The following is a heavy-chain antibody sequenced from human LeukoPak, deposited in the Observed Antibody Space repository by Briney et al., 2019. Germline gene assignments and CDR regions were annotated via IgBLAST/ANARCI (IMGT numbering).Heavy chain of an antibody. CDR1: GFTFSDYY. D-gene: IGHD6-13*01. V-gene: IGHV3-7*01. CDR3: ARVIWVYYFDY. CDR2: IKQDGSEK. Sequence: GGSLRLSCAASGFTFSDYYMSWIRQAPGKGLEWVANIKQDGSEKYYVDSVKGRFTISRDNAKNSLYLQMNSLRAEDTAVYYCARVIWVYYFDYWGQGTLVTVSS. J-gene: IGHJ4*02.